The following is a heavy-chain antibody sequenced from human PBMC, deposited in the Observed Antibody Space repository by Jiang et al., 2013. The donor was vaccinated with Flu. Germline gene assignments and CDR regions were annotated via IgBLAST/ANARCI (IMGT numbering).Heavy chain of an antibody. CDR2: ISHGGDT. J-gene: IGHJ6*04. V-gene: IGHV4-34*01. Sequence: LLKPSETLSLTCAVYGESLGDSFWTWIRQPPGKGLEWIGEISHGGDTNYHPSLESRVTISVDTSRNQFSLKVTSVTAADTAVYFCARGSREAIFAAANSYAYYGMDVWGRGTTVTVSS. D-gene: IGHD6-25*01. CDR3: ARGSREAIFAAANSYAYYGMDV. CDR1: GESLGDSF.